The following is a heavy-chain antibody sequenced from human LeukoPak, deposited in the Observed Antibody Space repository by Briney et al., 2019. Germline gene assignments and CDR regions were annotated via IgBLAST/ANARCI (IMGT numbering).Heavy chain of an antibody. CDR2: IVPMFGTT. V-gene: IGHV1-69*13. D-gene: IGHD1-14*01. CDR3: ASGPFLTFDHTPEGYYHYFMDV. Sequence: PEASVKVSCKASGGTFNNHALTWVRQAPGQGLEWMGGIVPMFGTTNYAQKFQGRLTITADASTSTAYMELSSLRSEDTAVYYCASGPFLTFDHTPEGYYHYFMDVWGTGTTV. CDR1: GGTFNNHA. J-gene: IGHJ6*03.